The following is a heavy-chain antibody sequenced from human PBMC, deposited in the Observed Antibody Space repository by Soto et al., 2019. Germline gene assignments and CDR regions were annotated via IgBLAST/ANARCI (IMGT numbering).Heavy chain of an antibody. CDR2: ISYDGSNK. V-gene: IGHV3-30-3*01. J-gene: IGHJ6*02. CDR3: ARDLGYSSSSYYYGMDV. D-gene: IGHD6-6*01. CDR1: GFTFSSYA. Sequence: GGSLRLSCAASGFTFSSYAMHWVRQAPGKGLEWVAVISYDGSNKYYADSVKGRFTISRDNSKNTLYLQMNSLRAEDTAVYYCARDLGYSSSSYYYGMDVWGQGTTVTVSS.